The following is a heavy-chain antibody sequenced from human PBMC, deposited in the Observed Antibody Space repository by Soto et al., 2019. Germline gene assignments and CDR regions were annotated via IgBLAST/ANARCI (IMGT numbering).Heavy chain of an antibody. CDR1: GFTFNNYA. D-gene: IGHD2-8*02. CDR3: VTDWTGVTGPCIDV. CDR2: ISCSDDST. Sequence: EVQLLESGGGLVKPGGSLRLSCAASGFTFNNYAMTWVRQAPGKGLEWVSTISCSDDSTYYADSVKCRLTISRDNSKNALYLQLSSMRAEETALYSRVTDWTGVTGPCIDVWGQGTTVTVSS. J-gene: IGHJ6*01. V-gene: IGHV3-23*01.